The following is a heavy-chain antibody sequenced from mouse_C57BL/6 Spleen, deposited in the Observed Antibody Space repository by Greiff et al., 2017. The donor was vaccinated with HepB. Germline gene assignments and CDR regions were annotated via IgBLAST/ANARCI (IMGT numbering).Heavy chain of an antibody. CDR1: GFTFSDYG. CDR2: ISSGSSTI. CDR3: ARDGSSPYWYFDV. Sequence: DVMLVESGGGLVKPGGSLKLSCAASGFTFSDYGMHWVRQAPEKGLEWVAYISSGSSTIYYADTVKGRFTISRDNAKNTLFLQMTSLRSEDTAMYYCARDGSSPYWYFDVWGTGTTVTVSS. V-gene: IGHV5-17*01. J-gene: IGHJ1*03. D-gene: IGHD1-1*01.